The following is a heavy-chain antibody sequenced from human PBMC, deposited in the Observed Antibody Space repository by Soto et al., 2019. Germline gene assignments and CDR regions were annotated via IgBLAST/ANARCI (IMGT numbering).Heavy chain of an antibody. CDR2: INPNGGGT. J-gene: IGHJ4*02. CDR1: GYTFTAYY. V-gene: IGHV1-2*02. D-gene: IGHD3-10*01. CDR3: ARAVHTMIQGVRFRVDQ. Sequence: ASVKVSCKASGYTFTAYYIHWVRQAPGQGLEWMGWINPNGGGTKYAQKFQGRVTMTRDTSINTAYMELTRLTSDDTAVYYCARAVHTMIQGVRFRVDQWGQGTLVSVSS.